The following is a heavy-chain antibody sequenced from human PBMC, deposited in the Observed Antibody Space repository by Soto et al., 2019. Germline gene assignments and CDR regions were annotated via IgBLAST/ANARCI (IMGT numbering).Heavy chain of an antibody. D-gene: IGHD3-16*01. Sequence: GGSLRLSCAASGFTFSNYGMSWVRQAPGRGLEWVSSISPSGDGPYYADSVRGRFGISRDTSHSTLYLHMNSLRAEDTAVYYCARDIRSPTTRGSHGWFDPWGQGTLVTVSS. CDR2: ISPSGDGP. J-gene: IGHJ5*02. CDR1: GFTFSNYG. CDR3: ARDIRSPTTRGSHGWFDP. V-gene: IGHV3-23*01.